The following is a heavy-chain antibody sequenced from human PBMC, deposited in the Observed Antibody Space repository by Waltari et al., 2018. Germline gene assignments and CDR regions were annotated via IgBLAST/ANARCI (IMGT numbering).Heavy chain of an antibody. D-gene: IGHD2-2*02. CDR3: AKDAFGNTYLDF. CDR2: IWFDGSDK. Sequence: QVNLVESGGGVVQPGGSLRLSCTTSGFTFSNFGMHWVRQAPGKVLGWVALIWFDGSDKFYADSVRGRFTISRDNSARTLYLDMNSLRLDDTAMYYCAKDAFGNTYLDFWGQGTLVTVSS. V-gene: IGHV3-30*02. CDR1: GFTFSNFG. J-gene: IGHJ4*02.